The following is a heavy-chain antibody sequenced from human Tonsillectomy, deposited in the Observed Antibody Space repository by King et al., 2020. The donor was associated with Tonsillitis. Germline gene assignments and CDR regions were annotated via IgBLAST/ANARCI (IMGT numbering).Heavy chain of an antibody. D-gene: IGHD4-17*01. Sequence: QLVQSGGGLVKPGGSLRLSCAASGFTFSDARINWVRQAPGKGLEWVGRIYTKTEGGTADHAAPVKGRFTISRDDSKTTLYLQMNGLRTEDTAVYYCTACDYPLFDYWGQGTLVSVSS. J-gene: IGHJ4*02. CDR1: GFTFSDAR. CDR2: IYTKTEGGTA. CDR3: TACDYPLFDY. V-gene: IGHV3-15*01.